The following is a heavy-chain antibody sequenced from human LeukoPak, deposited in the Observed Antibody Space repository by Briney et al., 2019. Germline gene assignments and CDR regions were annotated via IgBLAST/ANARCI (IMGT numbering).Heavy chain of an antibody. J-gene: IGHJ4*02. D-gene: IGHD3-22*01. Sequence: GGSLRLSCAASGFTFNSYGMHWVRQAPGKGLEWVAVISYDGSNKYYADSVKGRVTISRDNSKNTLSLQMDSLRAEDTAVYYCAKDHESDGYPCLDHWGLGTLVTVSS. CDR3: AKDHESDGYPCLDH. CDR1: GFTFNSYG. V-gene: IGHV3-30*18. CDR2: ISYDGSNK.